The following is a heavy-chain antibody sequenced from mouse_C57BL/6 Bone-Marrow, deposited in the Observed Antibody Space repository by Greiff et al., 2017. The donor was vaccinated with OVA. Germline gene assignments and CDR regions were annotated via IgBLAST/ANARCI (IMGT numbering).Heavy chain of an antibody. J-gene: IGHJ4*01. CDR1: GFTFSSYG. CDR2: ISSGGSYT. Sequence: EVQVVESGGDLVKPGGSLQLSCAASGFTFSSYGMSWVRQTPDKRLEWVATISSGGSYTYYPDSVKGRFTISRDNAKNTLYLQMSSLKSEDTAMYYCARHRYGYAMDYWGQGTSVTVSS. D-gene: IGHD1-1*01. V-gene: IGHV5-6*01. CDR3: ARHRYGYAMDY.